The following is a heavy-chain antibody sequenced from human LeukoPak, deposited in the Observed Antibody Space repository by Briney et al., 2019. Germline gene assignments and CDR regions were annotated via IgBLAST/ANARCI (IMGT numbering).Heavy chain of an antibody. V-gene: IGHV3-11*04. D-gene: IGHD3-9*01. J-gene: IGHJ6*03. Sequence: GSLRLSCAASGFTFSDSYMTWIRQAPGKGLEWVSYISNSGSAIYYADSVKGRFTISRDNAKNSLYLQMNSLRAEDTAVYYCARASGGSYDILTGYSYYYYYYMDVWGKGTTVTVSS. CDR3: ARASGGSYDILTGYSYYYYYYMDV. CDR2: ISNSGSAI. CDR1: GFTFSDSY.